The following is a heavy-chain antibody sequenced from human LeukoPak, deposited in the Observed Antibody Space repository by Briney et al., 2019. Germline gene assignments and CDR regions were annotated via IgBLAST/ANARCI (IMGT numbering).Heavy chain of an antibody. CDR1: GGSFSGYY. CDR2: INHSGST. D-gene: IGHD3-22*01. Sequence: KPSETLSLTCAVYGGSFSGYYWSCLRQPPGERLEWVGEINHSGSTNYNPSLKSRVTISVDTSKNQFSLKLSSVTAADKAVYYCARGGYYYDSTSYYSLDYWGQGTLVTVSS. V-gene: IGHV4-34*01. CDR3: ARGGYYYDSTSYYSLDY. J-gene: IGHJ4*02.